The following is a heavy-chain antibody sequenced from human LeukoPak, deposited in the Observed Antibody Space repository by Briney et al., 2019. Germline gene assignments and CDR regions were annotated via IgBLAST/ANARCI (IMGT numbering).Heavy chain of an antibody. Sequence: PGGSLRLSCAASGFTFSTYDMNWVRQAPGKGLEWVSCRSGSSGAISYADSVKGRFTISRDNAKNSLYLQMNSLRAEDTAVYYCVREAAATLFDYWGQGTLVTVSS. CDR2: RSGSSGAI. V-gene: IGHV3-48*01. CDR3: VREAAATLFDY. CDR1: GFTFSTYD. D-gene: IGHD1-26*01. J-gene: IGHJ4*02.